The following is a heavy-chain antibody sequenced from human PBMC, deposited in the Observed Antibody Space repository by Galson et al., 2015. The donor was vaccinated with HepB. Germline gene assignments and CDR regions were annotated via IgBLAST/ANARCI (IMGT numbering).Heavy chain of an antibody. CDR2: ISGRGGST. Sequence: SLRLSCAASGFTFSSYAMSWVRQAPGKGLEWVSAISGRGGSTYYADSVKGRFTISRDNSKNTLYLQMNSLRAEDTAVYYCATDGLIVVNDAFEIWGQGTRVTSLQ. D-gene: IGHD3-22*01. J-gene: IGHJ3*02. CDR1: GFTFSSYA. V-gene: IGHV3-23*01. CDR3: ATDGLIVVNDAFEI.